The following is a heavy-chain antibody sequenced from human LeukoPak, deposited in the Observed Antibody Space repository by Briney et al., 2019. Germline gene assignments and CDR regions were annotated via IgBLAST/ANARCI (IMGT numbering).Heavy chain of an antibody. J-gene: IGHJ6*02. V-gene: IGHV3-23*01. CDR3: AKSRNAYYFAMDV. CDR1: GFTFDSYA. D-gene: IGHD1-1*01. Sequence: PGGSLRLSCAASGFTFDSYAMSWARQAPGEGLEWVSLISITGADTYYADSVEGRFTVSRDNSKNMIYLQMNSLRAEDTAVYYCAKSRNAYYFAMDVWGLGTTVTVSS. CDR2: ISITGADT.